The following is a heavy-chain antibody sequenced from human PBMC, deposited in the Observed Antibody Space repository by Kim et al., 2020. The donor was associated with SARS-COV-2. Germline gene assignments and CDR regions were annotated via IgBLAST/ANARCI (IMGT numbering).Heavy chain of an antibody. CDR3: AREDYYGSGSYSWFDP. V-gene: IGHV4-4*07. J-gene: IGHJ5*02. D-gene: IGHD3-10*01. Sequence: SLKSRVTMSVDTAKNKFSLNLTSVTAADTAVYYCAREDYYGSGSYSWFDPWGQGTLVTVSS.